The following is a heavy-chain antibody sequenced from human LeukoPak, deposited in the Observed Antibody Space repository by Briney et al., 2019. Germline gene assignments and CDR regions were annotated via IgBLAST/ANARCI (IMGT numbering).Heavy chain of an antibody. Sequence: GESLNISCKGSGYTFTTYWIGWVRLQPGKGLEWMGIIYPADSDTEYSPSFRGQVTISVDKSTSTAYLQWRSLTASDTAIYYCARKVYCRTTRCHYGLDVWGQGTTVTVSS. CDR1: GYTFTTYW. J-gene: IGHJ6*02. CDR3: ARKVYCRTTRCHYGLDV. V-gene: IGHV5-51*01. D-gene: IGHD2-2*01. CDR2: IYPADSDT.